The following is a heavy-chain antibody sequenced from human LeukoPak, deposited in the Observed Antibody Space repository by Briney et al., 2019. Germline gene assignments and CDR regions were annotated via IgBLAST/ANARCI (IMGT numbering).Heavy chain of an antibody. Sequence: SVKVSCKASGGTFSSYVINWVRQAPGQGLEWMGGIIPIFGTANNAQRFQGRVTITVDKTTSTAYMELTSLRSEGTAVYYCARAPDDSSGFPLDYWGQGTLVTVSS. CDR1: GGTFSSYV. CDR3: ARAPDDSSGFPLDY. V-gene: IGHV1-69*06. D-gene: IGHD3-22*01. J-gene: IGHJ4*02. CDR2: IIPIFGTA.